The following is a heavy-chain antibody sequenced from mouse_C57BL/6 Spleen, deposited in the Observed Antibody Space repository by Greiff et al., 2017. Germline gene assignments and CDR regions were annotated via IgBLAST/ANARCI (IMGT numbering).Heavy chain of an antibody. Sequence: QVQLQQSGAELARPGASVKMSCKASGYTFTSYTMHWVKQRPGQGLEWIGNINPSSGYTKYNQKFKDKATLTADKSSSTAYMQLSSLTSEDSAVYYCARNDGSSYPFAYWGQGTLVTVSA. CDR2: INPSSGYT. D-gene: IGHD1-1*01. CDR3: ARNDGSSYPFAY. CDR1: GYTFTSYT. J-gene: IGHJ3*01. V-gene: IGHV1-4*01.